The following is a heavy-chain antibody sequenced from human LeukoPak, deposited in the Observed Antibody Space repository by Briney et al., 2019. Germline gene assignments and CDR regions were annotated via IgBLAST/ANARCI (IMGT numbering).Heavy chain of an antibody. D-gene: IGHD3-10*01. V-gene: IGHV3-23*01. J-gene: IGHJ3*02. Sequence: PGGSLRLSCAASGFTFSSYSMNWVRQAPGKGLEWVSAISGGDGSTYYADSVKGRFTISRDNSKNTLYLKMNSLRAEDTAVYYCAKGELSAFDIWGQGTMVTVSS. CDR3: AKGELSAFDI. CDR2: ISGGDGST. CDR1: GFTFSSYS.